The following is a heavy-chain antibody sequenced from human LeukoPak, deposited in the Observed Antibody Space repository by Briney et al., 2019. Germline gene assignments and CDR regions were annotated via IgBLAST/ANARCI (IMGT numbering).Heavy chain of an antibody. CDR2: IYYSGST. CDR3: ARGLLAAAGRYYYYYYYMDV. CDR1: GGSISSSSYY. Sequence: PSETLSLTCTVSGGSISSSSYYWGWIRQPPGKGLEWIGSIYYSGSTYYNPSLKSRVTISVDTSKNQFSLKLSSVTAADTAVYYCARGLLAAAGRYYYYYYYMDVWGKGTTVTVSS. D-gene: IGHD6-13*01. J-gene: IGHJ6*03. V-gene: IGHV4-39*07.